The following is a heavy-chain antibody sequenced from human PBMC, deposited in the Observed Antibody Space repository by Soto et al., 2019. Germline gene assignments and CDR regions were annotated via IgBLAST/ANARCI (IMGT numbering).Heavy chain of an antibody. V-gene: IGHV1-18*01. D-gene: IGHD3-3*01. CDR2: ISAYNGNT. J-gene: IGHJ6*02. CDR3: ARDRLDYDFWSGFYYYYYGMDV. CDR1: GYTFTSYG. Sequence: APVKLCCKASGYTFTSYGISWVRQATGQGLEWMGWISAYNGNTNYAQKLQGRVTMTTDTSTSTAYMELRSLRSDDTAVYYCARDRLDYDFWSGFYYYYYGMDVWGQGTTVPGSS.